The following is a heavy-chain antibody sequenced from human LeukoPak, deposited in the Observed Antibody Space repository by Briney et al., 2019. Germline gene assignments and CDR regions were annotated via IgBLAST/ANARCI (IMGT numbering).Heavy chain of an antibody. V-gene: IGHV3-30*14. Sequence: GGSLRLSCAASGFTFKNYAMHWVRQAPGKGLEWVALISYDGSNKYDADSVKGRFTISRDNSKNTLYLQLNSLRAEDTAVYYCARYPYSTSSWSDPWGQGTLVTVSS. J-gene: IGHJ5*02. CDR1: GFTFKNYA. D-gene: IGHD6-6*01. CDR2: ISYDGSNK. CDR3: ARYPYSTSSWSDP.